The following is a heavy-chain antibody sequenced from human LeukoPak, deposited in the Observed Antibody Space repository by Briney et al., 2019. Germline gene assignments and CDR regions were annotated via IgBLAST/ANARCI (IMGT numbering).Heavy chain of an antibody. CDR1: GASISGHY. J-gene: IGHJ3*02. D-gene: IGHD1-14*01. CDR3: ARDRISINALDM. CDR2: ISHIGST. Sequence: SETLSLTCTVSGASISGHYLTWLRQPPGKGLEWIGYISHIGSTNYNPSLKSRLTISVDTSKNQFSLKLTSVTAADTAVYYCARDRISINALDMWGQGTIVTVSS. V-gene: IGHV4-59*11.